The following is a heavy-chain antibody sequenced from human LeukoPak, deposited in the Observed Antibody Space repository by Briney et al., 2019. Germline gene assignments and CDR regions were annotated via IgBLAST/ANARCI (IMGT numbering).Heavy chain of an antibody. CDR2: IYNDGST. V-gene: IGHV3-53*01. CDR1: GLTVRRSY. J-gene: IGHJ3*02. D-gene: IGHD2/OR15-2a*01. CDR3: ARNILFAFDI. Sequence: GGSLRPSCAATGLTVRRSYMSWVRQAPGKGMEWVSIIYNDGSTYYSDHMKGRFTISRDNSKNTRYLQVNSLRAEDTAMYYCARNILFAFDIWDQGTMVTVSS.